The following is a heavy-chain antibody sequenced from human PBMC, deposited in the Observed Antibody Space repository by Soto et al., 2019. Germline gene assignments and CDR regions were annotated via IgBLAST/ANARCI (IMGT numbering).Heavy chain of an antibody. CDR1: GDSVSTNSAT. CDR2: TYYRSKWFN. V-gene: IGHV6-1*01. J-gene: IGHJ5*01. D-gene: IGHD2-2*01. CDR3: ARLIGTSWLDS. Sequence: QVQLQQSGPGLVKPSQTLSLTCAISGDSVSTNSATWDWIRQSPSRGLEWLGRTYYRSKWFNDSAVPAQGRISINPDSSNNQFSLQLNSVTPDDTAVYYCARLIGTSWLDSWGQGTLVTVSS.